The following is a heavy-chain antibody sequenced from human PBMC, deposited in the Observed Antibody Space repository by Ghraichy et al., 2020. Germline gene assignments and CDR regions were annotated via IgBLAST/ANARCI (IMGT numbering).Heavy chain of an antibody. Sequence: SCTVSGGSISSGGYYWSWIRQHPGKGLEWIGYIYYSGSTYYNPSLKSRVTISVDTSKNQFSLKLSSVTAADTAVYYCARATVPAAMEGGWFDPWGQGTLVTVSS. V-gene: IGHV4-31*03. CDR3: ARATVPAAMEGGWFDP. J-gene: IGHJ5*02. CDR1: GGSISSGGYY. D-gene: IGHD2-2*01. CDR2: IYYSGST.